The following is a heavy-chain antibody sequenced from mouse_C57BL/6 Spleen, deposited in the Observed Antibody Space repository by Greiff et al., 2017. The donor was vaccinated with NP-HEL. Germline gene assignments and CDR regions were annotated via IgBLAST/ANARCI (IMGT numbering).Heavy chain of an antibody. CDR1: GFTFSDYG. Sequence: EVMLVESGGGLVKPGGSLKLSCAASGFTFSDYGMHWVRQAPEKGLEWVAYISSGSSTIYYADTVKGRFTISRDNAKNTLFLQMTSLRSEDTAMYYCARVRWLLQMDYWGQGTSVTVSS. D-gene: IGHD2-3*01. V-gene: IGHV5-17*01. CDR3: ARVRWLLQMDY. CDR2: ISSGSSTI. J-gene: IGHJ4*01.